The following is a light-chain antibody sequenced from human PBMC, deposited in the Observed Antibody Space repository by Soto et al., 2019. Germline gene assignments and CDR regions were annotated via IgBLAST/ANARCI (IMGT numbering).Light chain of an antibody. V-gene: IGKV2-30*01. CDR2: KVS. J-gene: IGKJ1*01. CDR1: QRLVSSNGNPF. CDR3: MQATHWPWT. Sequence: DVVMPQSPLSLPVTLGQPASISCRSSQRLVSSNGNPFLIWFQQRPGQSPRRLIYKVSNRDSAVPDRFTGSGSGTDFTLEISRVEAEDVGVYYCMQATHWPWTFGQGTKVEIK.